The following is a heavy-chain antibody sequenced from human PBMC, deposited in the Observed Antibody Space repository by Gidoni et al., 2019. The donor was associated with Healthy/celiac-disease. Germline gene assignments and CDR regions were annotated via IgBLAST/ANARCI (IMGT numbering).Heavy chain of an antibody. J-gene: IGHJ6*03. CDR1: GGSFSGYY. CDR2: INHSGST. Sequence: QVQLQQWGAGLLKPSETLSLTCAVYGGSFSGYYWSWIRQPPGKGLEWIGEINHSGSTNYNPSLKSRVTISVDTSKNQFSLKLSSVTAADTAVYYCARGIAVAGLYYYYMDVWGKGTTVTVSS. D-gene: IGHD6-19*01. V-gene: IGHV4-34*01. CDR3: ARGIAVAGLYYYYMDV.